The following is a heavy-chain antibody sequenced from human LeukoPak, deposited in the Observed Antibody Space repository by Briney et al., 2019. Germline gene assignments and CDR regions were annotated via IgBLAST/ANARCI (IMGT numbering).Heavy chain of an antibody. CDR2: IYYSEST. J-gene: IGHJ4*02. V-gene: IGHV4-59*01. Sequence: SETLSLTCTVSGGSISSYYWSWIRQPPGKGLEWIGYIYYSESTNYNPSLKSRVTISVDTSKNQFSLKLSSVTAADTAVYYCARTTVTFDYWGQGTLVTVSS. D-gene: IGHD4-11*01. CDR3: ARTTVTFDY. CDR1: GGSISSYY.